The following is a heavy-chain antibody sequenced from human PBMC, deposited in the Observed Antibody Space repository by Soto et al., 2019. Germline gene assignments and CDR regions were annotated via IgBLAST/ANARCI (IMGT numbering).Heavy chain of an antibody. CDR3: ARSPHVLLWFGELLRHNWFDP. Sequence: SETLSLTCAVYGGSFSGYYWSWIRQPPGKGLEWIGEINHSGSTNYNPSLKSRVTISVDTSKNQFSLKLSPVTAADTAVYYCARSPHVLLWFGELLRHNWFDPWGQGTLVTVSS. CDR1: GGSFSGYY. CDR2: INHSGST. V-gene: IGHV4-34*01. D-gene: IGHD3-10*01. J-gene: IGHJ5*02.